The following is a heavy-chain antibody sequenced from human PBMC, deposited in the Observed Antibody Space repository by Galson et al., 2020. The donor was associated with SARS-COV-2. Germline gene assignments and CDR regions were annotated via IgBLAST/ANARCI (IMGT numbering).Heavy chain of an antibody. CDR3: ARDGRFGEFYGMDV. CDR2: IWYDGSNK. CDR1: GFTFSDCA. J-gene: IGHJ6*02. Sequence: PGGSLRLSCAASGFTFSDCAMHWVRQAPGKGLEWVAVIWYDGSNKYYADSVKGRFTISRDNSKNTLYLQMNSLRAEDTAVYYCARDGRFGEFYGMDVWGQGTTVTVSS. V-gene: IGHV3-33*01. D-gene: IGHD3-10*01.